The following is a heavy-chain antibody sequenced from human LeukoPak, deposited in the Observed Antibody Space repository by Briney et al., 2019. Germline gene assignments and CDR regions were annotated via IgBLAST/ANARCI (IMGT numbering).Heavy chain of an antibody. CDR2: IYYSGST. D-gene: IGHD3-10*01. Sequence: SETLSLTCTVSGGSISRSDYYWAWIRQPPGKGLEWIGNIYYSGSTYYSPSLKSRLTISVDTSKNQFSLKLSSVTAADTAVYYCARTRYYYGSRSYGAPYYFDYWGQGTLVTVSS. J-gene: IGHJ4*02. CDR3: ARTRYYYGSRSYGAPYYFDY. V-gene: IGHV4-39*01. CDR1: GGSISRSDYY.